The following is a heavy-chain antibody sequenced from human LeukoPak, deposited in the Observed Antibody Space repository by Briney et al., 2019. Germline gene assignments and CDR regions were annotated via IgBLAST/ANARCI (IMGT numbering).Heavy chain of an antibody. V-gene: IGHV1-69*05. CDR3: ARERKTHGYCSGGSCYPDAFDI. D-gene: IGHD2-15*01. CDR2: IILIFGRA. CDR1: GGTFSSYA. Sequence: SVTLSCTASGGTFSSYAISWVRHGPGQGLEWKGGIILIFGRANYSQKFQGRVTITTDESTSTAYMELSSLRSEDTAVYYSARERKTHGYCSGGSCYPDAFDIWGQGTMVTVSS. J-gene: IGHJ3*02.